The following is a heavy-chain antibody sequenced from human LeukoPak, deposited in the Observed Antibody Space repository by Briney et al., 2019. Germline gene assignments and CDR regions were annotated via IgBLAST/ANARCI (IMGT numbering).Heavy chain of an antibody. CDR2: IYYSGST. CDR1: GGSISSSSYY. V-gene: IGHV4-39*07. Sequence: SETLSLTCTVSGGSISSSSYYWAWLRQPPGKGLEWIGSIYYSGSTYYNPSLKSRVTISVDTSKNQFSLKLSSVTAADTAVYYCARENSDDQYGRLGVPSYFDYWGQGTLVTVSS. D-gene: IGHD7-27*01. J-gene: IGHJ4*02. CDR3: ARENSDDQYGRLGVPSYFDY.